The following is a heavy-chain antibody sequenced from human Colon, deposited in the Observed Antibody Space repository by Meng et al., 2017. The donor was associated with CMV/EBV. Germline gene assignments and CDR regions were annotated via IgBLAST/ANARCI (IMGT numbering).Heavy chain of an antibody. CDR2: LYHSGGR. CDR1: GDSINAGDY. V-gene: IGHV4-38-2*02. Sequence: GSLRLSCSVSGDSINAGDYWGWIRQPPGKGLEWIGSLYHSGGRYYNPALRSRVTLSVDTSKNEFSLHLASVSAADTAIYFCARAVDFWSVPDYWGQRMLVTVSS. D-gene: IGHD3-3*01. J-gene: IGHJ4*02. CDR3: ARAVDFWSVPDY.